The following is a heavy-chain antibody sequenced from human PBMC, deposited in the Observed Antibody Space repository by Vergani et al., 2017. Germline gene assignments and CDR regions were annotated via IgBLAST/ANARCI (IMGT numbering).Heavy chain of an antibody. CDR3: ARERYNWNDVVDY. D-gene: IGHD1-1*01. CDR1: GFTFRSYA. V-gene: IGHV3-30-3*01. J-gene: IGHJ4*02. Sequence: QVQLVESGGGVVQPGRSLRLSCAASGFTFRSYATHWVRQAPGKGLEWVAVISYDGSNKYYADSVKGRFTISRDNSKNTLYLQMNSLRAEDMAVYYCARERYNWNDVVDYWGQGTLVTVSS. CDR2: ISYDGSNK.